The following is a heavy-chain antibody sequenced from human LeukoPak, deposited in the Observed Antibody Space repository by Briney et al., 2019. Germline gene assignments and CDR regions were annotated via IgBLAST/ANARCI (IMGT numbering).Heavy chain of an antibody. CDR2: TRYDGSNK. CDR1: GFTFSSYG. J-gene: IGHJ4*02. V-gene: IGHV3-30*02. Sequence: GGSLRLSCAASGFTFSSYGMHWVRQAPGKGLEWVAFTRYDGSNKYYADSVKGRFTISRDNSKNTLYLQMNSLRAEDTAVYYCASGELDSLYYFDFWGQGTLVTVSS. CDR3: ASGELDSLYYFDF. D-gene: IGHD1-1*01.